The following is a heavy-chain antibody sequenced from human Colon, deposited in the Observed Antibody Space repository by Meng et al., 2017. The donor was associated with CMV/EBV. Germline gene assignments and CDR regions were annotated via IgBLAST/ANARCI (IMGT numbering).Heavy chain of an antibody. Sequence: QVPQQQWGAGLLKPSEPLSPPCGVSGGSLSGYYWTWIRQSPGKGLEWIGEINQSGSTNYNPSLKSRVTVSVDTSKNQFSLRVTSVTAADSALYYCAREAGPFFGVIVYDSWGQGTLVTVSS. CDR1: GGSLSGYY. CDR2: INQSGST. D-gene: IGHD3-3*01. CDR3: AREAGPFFGVIVYDS. V-gene: IGHV4-34*01. J-gene: IGHJ4*02.